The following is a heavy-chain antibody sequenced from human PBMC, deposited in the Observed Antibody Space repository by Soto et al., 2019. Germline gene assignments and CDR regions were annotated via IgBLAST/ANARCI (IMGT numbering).Heavy chain of an antibody. V-gene: IGHV1-18*01. CDR1: GYSFTTYG. Sequence: QVQRVQSRGEVKKPGASVKVSCKTSGYSFTTYGISWVRQAPGQGLEWMGWISGYNGNTNYAQNLQGRVTMTTDTSTSTADMELRSLRSDDTAVYYCAREGPAPYYYYGMDVWGQGSTVTVSS. CDR2: ISGYNGNT. J-gene: IGHJ6*02. CDR3: AREGPAPYYYYGMDV.